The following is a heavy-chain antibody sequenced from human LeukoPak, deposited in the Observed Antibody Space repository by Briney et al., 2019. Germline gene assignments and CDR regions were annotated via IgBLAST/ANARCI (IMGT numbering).Heavy chain of an antibody. Sequence: PGGSLRLSCVVSGFRLSTYGMHWVRQAPGKGLEWVSFIRNVGNDKYYAQSVKGRFPISRDDSKNTQYLQMNSLRGEDTAVYYCATDFNWAWNYWGQGTLVTVSS. CDR3: ATDFNWAWNY. D-gene: IGHD7-27*01. V-gene: IGHV3-30*02. J-gene: IGHJ4*02. CDR1: GFRLSTYG. CDR2: IRNVGNDK.